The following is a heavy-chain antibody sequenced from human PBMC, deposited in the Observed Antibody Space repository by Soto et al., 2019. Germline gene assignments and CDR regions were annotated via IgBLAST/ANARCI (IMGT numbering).Heavy chain of an antibody. CDR1: GFTFSQYA. CDR3: AREASVADLNWFDP. J-gene: IGHJ5*02. CDR2: ILYDGTIE. Sequence: HPXGSLRVAGSASGFTFSQYALNWVRQAPGKGLEWVAVILYDGTIEHYADSVKGRFTVSRDNSKNTVYLQMDSLTPEDTGVYYCAREASVADLNWFDPWGQGTMVTVS. V-gene: IGHV3-30-3*01.